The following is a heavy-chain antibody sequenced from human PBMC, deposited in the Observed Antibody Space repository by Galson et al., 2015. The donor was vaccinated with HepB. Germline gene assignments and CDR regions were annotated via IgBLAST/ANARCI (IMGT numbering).Heavy chain of an antibody. Sequence: SVKVSCKASGGTFSSHAISWVRRAPGQGFEWMGRIIPILGVANYAQKFQGRVTITADKSTSKAYMELSSLSSEDTAVYYCARVGGEGASDIWGQGTMVTVSS. D-gene: IGHD3-16*01. CDR1: GGTFSSHA. V-gene: IGHV1-69*04. J-gene: IGHJ3*02. CDR3: ARVGGEGASDI. CDR2: IIPILGVA.